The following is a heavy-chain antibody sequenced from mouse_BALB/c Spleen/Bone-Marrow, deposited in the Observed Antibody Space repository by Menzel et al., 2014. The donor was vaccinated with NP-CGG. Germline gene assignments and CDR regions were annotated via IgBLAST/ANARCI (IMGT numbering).Heavy chain of an antibody. CDR2: ISGDGRYT. CDR1: GFSFSNYG. CDR3: ARHAYYDQTEFSFVC. J-gene: IGHJ3*01. D-gene: IGHD2-4*01. V-gene: IGHV5-9-2*01. Sequence: LQQSGGGLVKSGGSLKLSCAASGFSFSNYGMSWLRQTPEKRLEWVATISGDGRYTFYSDSVKGRFTISRDNAKNNLYLQLSGLRSEDTALYYCARHAYYDQTEFSFVCCGQGTQVTVSA.